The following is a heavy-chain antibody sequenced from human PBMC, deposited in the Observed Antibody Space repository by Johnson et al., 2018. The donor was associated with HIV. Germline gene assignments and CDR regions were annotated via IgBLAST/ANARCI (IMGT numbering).Heavy chain of an antibody. J-gene: IGHJ3*02. V-gene: IGHV3-11*04. CDR2: ISSSGSTI. CDR3: AREGIAAAVNAFDI. Sequence: QVQLVESGGGLVKPGGSLRLSCAASGFTFSDHYMSWIRQAPGKGLEWVSYISSSGSTIYYAASVTVRFTISRDNAKKSLSLQINSRRAEDTAVYYCAREGIAAAVNAFDICGQGTMVTVSS. D-gene: IGHD6-13*01. CDR1: GFTFSDHY.